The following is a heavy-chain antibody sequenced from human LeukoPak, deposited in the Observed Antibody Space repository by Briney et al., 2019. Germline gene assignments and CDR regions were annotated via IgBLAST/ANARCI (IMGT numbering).Heavy chain of an antibody. D-gene: IGHD5-18*01. CDR1: GGSISSSSYY. V-gene: IGHV4-39*07. CDR2: IYYSGST. J-gene: IGHJ4*02. Sequence: SETLSLTCTVSGGSISSSSYYWGWIRQPPGKGLEWIGSIYYSGSTYYNPSLKSRVTISVDTSKNQFSLKLSSVTAADTAVYYCARSITWIQLRFDYWGQGTLVTVSS. CDR3: ARSITWIQLRFDY.